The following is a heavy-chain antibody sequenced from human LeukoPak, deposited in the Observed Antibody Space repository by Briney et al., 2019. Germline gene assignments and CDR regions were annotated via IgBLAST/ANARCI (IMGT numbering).Heavy chain of an antibody. D-gene: IGHD3-16*01. Sequence: PGGSLRLSCAASGFTFSTYTMNWIRQAPGKGLEWVSSISSSSSYLYYSDSVKGRFTISRDNARNSLYLQMNSLRVDDTAVYYCAWGMELVDYWGQGTLVTVSS. CDR1: GFTFSTYT. CDR2: ISSSSSYL. CDR3: AWGMELVDY. V-gene: IGHV3-21*01. J-gene: IGHJ4*02.